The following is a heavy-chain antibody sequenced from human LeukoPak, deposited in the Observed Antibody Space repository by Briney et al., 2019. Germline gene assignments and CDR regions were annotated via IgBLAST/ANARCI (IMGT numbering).Heavy chain of an antibody. CDR3: ARARNNYDSSGYSALDY. CDR2: ISSSGSYT. CDR1: GFRFSDEY. J-gene: IGHJ4*02. Sequence: GGSLRLSCAASGFRFSDEYMSWIRQAPGQGLEWISYISSSGSYTNYADSVRGRFTISRDNSKNMLYLQMDSLRAEDTAVYYCARARNNYDSSGYSALDYWGQGTLVTVSS. D-gene: IGHD3-22*01. V-gene: IGHV3-11*06.